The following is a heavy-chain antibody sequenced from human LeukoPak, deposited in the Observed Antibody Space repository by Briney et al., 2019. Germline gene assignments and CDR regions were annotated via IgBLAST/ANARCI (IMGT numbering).Heavy chain of an antibody. CDR3: ARASTGYSSGWYEFDY. CDR2: ISYDGSNK. Sequence: GGSLRLSCAASGFTFSSYAMHWVRQAPGKGLEWVAVISYDGSNKYYADSVKGRFTISRDNSKNTLYLQMNSLRAEDTAVYYCARASTGYSSGWYEFDYWGQGTLVTVSS. CDR1: GFTFSSYA. V-gene: IGHV3-30-3*01. J-gene: IGHJ4*02. D-gene: IGHD6-19*01.